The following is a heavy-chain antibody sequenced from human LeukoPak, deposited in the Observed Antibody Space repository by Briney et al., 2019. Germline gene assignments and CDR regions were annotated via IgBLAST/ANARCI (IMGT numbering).Heavy chain of an antibody. CDR1: GGSISSGGYY. D-gene: IGHD3-22*01. V-gene: IGHV4-31*03. Sequence: ASETLSLTCTVSGGSISSGGYYWSWIRQHPEKGLEWIGYIYYSGSTYYNPSLKSRVTISVDTSKNQFSLKLSSVTAADTAVYYCATYDSSGTRVDYWGQGTLVTVSS. J-gene: IGHJ4*02. CDR3: ATYDSSGTRVDY. CDR2: IYYSGST.